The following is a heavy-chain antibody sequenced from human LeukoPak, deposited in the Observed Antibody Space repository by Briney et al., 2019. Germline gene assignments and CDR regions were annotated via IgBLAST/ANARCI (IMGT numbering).Heavy chain of an antibody. V-gene: IGHV4-4*02. CDR1: GGSISSSNW. D-gene: IGHD3-9*01. CDR3: AREMDDILTRYFDY. J-gene: IGHJ4*02. Sequence: SENLSLTCAVSGGSISSSNWWSWVRQPPGKGLEWIGEIYHSGSTNYNPSLKSRVTISVDKSKNQFSLKLSSVTAADTAVYYCAREMDDILTRYFDYWGQGTLVTVSS. CDR2: IYHSGST.